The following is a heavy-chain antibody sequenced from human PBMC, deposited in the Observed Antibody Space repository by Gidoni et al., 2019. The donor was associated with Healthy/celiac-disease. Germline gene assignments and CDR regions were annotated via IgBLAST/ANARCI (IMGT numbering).Heavy chain of an antibody. Sequence: QVQLQQWGAGLLKPSETLSLTCAVYGGSFSGYYCRWIRQPPGKGLEWMGEINHSGSTNYNPSLKSRVTISVDTSKNQCSLKLSSVTAADTAVYYCARGHRSGPTHAYWGQGTLVTVSS. CDR1: GGSFSGYY. J-gene: IGHJ4*02. CDR2: INHSGST. V-gene: IGHV4-34*01. CDR3: ARGHRSGPTHAY.